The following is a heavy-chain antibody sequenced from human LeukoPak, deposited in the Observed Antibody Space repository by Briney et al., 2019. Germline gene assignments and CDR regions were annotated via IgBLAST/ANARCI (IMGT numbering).Heavy chain of an antibody. D-gene: IGHD3-10*01. V-gene: IGHV1-8*01. CDR1: GYTFTSYD. Sequence: ASVKVSCKASGYTFTSYDINWVRQATGQGLEWMGWMNPNSGNKGYAQKFQGRVTITADASTSTAYMELSSLRSEDTAVYYCARGGVIIPYALGPWGQGTLVTVSS. J-gene: IGHJ5*02. CDR3: ARGGVIIPYALGP. CDR2: MNPNSGNK.